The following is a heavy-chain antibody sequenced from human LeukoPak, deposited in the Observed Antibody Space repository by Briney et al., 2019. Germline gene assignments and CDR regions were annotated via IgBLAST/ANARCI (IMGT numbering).Heavy chain of an antibody. D-gene: IGHD1-26*01. J-gene: IGHJ4*02. V-gene: IGHV3-21*04. CDR1: GFTFSSYA. CDR3: VRDRGTYRPIDY. CDR2: ISYTGTYI. Sequence: GGSLRLSCAASGFTFSSYAMNWVRQAPGKGLEWVSSISYTGTYIYYADSVKGRFTISRDNAQNSLYLQMNSLRAEDTAIYYCVRDRGTYRPIDYWGQGTLVTVSS.